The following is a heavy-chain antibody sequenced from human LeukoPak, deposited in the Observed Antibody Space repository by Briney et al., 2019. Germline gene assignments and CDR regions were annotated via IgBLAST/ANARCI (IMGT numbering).Heavy chain of an antibody. D-gene: IGHD3-22*01. CDR2: ISAYNGNT. Sequence: ASVKVSCKVSGYTFTRYGISWVRQAPGQGLEWMGWISAYNGNTNYAQKLQGRVTMTTDTSTSTAYMELRSLRSDDTAVYYCARVVRDSSEGYFDYWGQGTLVTVSS. CDR1: GYTFTRYG. CDR3: ARVVRDSSEGYFDY. V-gene: IGHV1-18*01. J-gene: IGHJ4*02.